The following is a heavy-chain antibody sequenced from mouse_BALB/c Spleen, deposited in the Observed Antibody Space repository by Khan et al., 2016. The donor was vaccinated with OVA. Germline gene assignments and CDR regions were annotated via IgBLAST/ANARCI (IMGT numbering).Heavy chain of an antibody. V-gene: IGHV1-31*01. CDR2: IDPFSGDT. Sequence: VQLKESGPELMKPGASVKISCKASGYSFTSYYIHWVMESHGKSLEWIGYIDPFSGDTTYNQKFKGKATLTVDKSSSTAYILLSNLTSEDSAVDYCTRHGYDAWFTYWGQGTLVTVSA. CDR3: TRHGYDAWFTY. D-gene: IGHD2-2*01. J-gene: IGHJ3*01. CDR1: GYSFTSYY.